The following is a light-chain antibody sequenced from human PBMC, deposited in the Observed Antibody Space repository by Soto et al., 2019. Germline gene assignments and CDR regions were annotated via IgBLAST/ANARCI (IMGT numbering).Light chain of an antibody. J-gene: IGKJ1*01. V-gene: IGKV1-5*01. CDR2: DAS. CDR3: QQYNSYWT. Sequence: DIKITQSLSSLSASVGDRVTITCQASQDISNYLNWYQQKPGKAPKLLIYDASSLESGVPSRFSGRGSGTEFTLTISSLQPDDFATYYCQQYNSYWTFGQGTKVDIK. CDR1: QDISNY.